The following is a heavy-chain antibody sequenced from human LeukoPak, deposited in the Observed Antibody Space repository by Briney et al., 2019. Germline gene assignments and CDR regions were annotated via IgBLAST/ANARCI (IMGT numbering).Heavy chain of an antibody. Sequence: GGSLRLSCAASGFTVSSNYMTWVRQAPGKGLEWVSSIDWDSSHIYYAASVKGRFTISRDNGRNSVYLQMNSLRAEDTAVYYCARDPLRYLRIGHYDYWGQGTLVAVSS. J-gene: IGHJ4*02. V-gene: IGHV3-21*01. CDR3: ARDPLRYLRIGHYDY. D-gene: IGHD3-9*01. CDR2: IDWDSSHI. CDR1: GFTVSSNY.